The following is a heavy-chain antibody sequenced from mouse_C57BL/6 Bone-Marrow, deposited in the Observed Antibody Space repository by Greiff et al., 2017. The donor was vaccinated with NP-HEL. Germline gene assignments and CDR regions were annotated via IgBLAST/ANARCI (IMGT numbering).Heavy chain of an antibody. V-gene: IGHV7-3*01. CDR3: ARYRSSLFDY. Sequence: EVQLQESGGGLVQPGGSLSLSCAASGFTFTDYYMSWVRQPPGKALEWLGFIRNKANGYTTEYSASVKGRFTISRDNSQSILYLQMNALRAEDSATYYCARYRSSLFDYWGQGTTLTVSS. CDR2: IRNKANGYTT. CDR1: GFTFTDYY. J-gene: IGHJ2*01. D-gene: IGHD1-1*01.